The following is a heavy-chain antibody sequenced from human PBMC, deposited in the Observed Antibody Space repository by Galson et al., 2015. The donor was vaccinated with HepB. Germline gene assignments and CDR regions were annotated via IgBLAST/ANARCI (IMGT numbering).Heavy chain of an antibody. CDR2: ISSSSSTI. V-gene: IGHV3-48*01. D-gene: IGHD2-2*01. J-gene: IGHJ6*02. CDR3: ARDGGDIVVVPAAQKTARNYYYGMDV. Sequence: SLRLSCAASGFTFSSYSMNWVRQAPGKGLEWVSYISSSSSTIYYADSVKGRFTISRDNAKNSLYLQMNSLRAEDTAVYYCARDGGDIVVVPAAQKTARNYYYGMDVWGQGTTVTVSS. CDR1: GFTFSSYS.